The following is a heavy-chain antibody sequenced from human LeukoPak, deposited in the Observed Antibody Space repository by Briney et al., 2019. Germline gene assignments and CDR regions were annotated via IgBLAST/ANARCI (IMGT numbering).Heavy chain of an antibody. CDR3: AREYSYSYYFDY. CDR2: IYYSGTT. J-gene: IGHJ4*02. V-gene: IGHV4-31*03. D-gene: IGHD5-18*01. Sequence: NASETLSLTCTVFGGSISSGGYYWSWIRQHPGKGLEWIGYIYYSGTTYYNPSLKSRLTISVDTSKNQFSLKLSSVTAADTAVYYCAREYSYSYYFDYWGQGTLVTVSS. CDR1: GGSISSGGYY.